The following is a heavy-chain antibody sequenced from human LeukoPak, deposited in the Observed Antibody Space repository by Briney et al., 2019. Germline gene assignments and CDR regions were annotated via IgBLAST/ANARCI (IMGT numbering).Heavy chain of an antibody. D-gene: IGHD2-21*02. CDR2: IRYDGSNK. J-gene: IGHJ3*02. CDR1: GFTFSSYG. Sequence: GGSLRLSCAASGFTFSSYGMHWVRQAPGKGLEWVAFIRYDGSNKYYADSVKGRFTISRDNSKNTLYLQMNSLRAEDTAVYYCARVGLAYCGGDCYWNAFDIWGQGTMVTVSS. CDR3: ARVGLAYCGGDCYWNAFDI. V-gene: IGHV3-30*02.